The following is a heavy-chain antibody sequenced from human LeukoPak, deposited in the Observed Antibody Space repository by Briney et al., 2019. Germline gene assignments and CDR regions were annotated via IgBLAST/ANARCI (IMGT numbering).Heavy chain of an antibody. CDR2: INHSGST. Sequence: SETLSLTCTVSGGSISSSSYYWSWIRQPPGKGLEWIGEINHSGSTNYNPSLKSRVAISVDTSKNQFSLKLSSVTAADTAVYYCARGAYDSSGYYDYWGQGTLVTVSS. V-gene: IGHV4-39*07. J-gene: IGHJ4*02. CDR1: GGSISSSSYY. CDR3: ARGAYDSSGYYDY. D-gene: IGHD3-22*01.